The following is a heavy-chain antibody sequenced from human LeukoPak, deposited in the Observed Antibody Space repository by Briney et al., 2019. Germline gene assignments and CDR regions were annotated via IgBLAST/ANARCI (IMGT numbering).Heavy chain of an antibody. J-gene: IGHJ4*02. Sequence: GGSLRLSCAASGFTFSSYAMSWVRQAPGKGLEWVSAIRGSGGSTYYADSVKGRFTISRDNSMNTLSLQMDSLRAKDTALYYCAKSSSWTYHYLDYWGQGALVTVSS. D-gene: IGHD6-13*01. V-gene: IGHV3-23*01. CDR2: IRGSGGST. CDR1: GFTFSSYA. CDR3: AKSSSWTYHYLDY.